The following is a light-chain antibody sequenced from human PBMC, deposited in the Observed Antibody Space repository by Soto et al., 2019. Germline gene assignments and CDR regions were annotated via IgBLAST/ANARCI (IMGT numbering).Light chain of an antibody. Sequence: DIQMTQSPSTLSGSVGDRVTITCRASQTISSWLAWYQQKPGKATKLLIYKASTFNSGVPSRFSGSVAGTEFALTISSLQPDDFANYYCQHYNSYSEAFGQGTKVDLK. V-gene: IGKV1-5*03. CDR2: KAS. CDR1: QTISSW. CDR3: QHYNSYSEA. J-gene: IGKJ1*01.